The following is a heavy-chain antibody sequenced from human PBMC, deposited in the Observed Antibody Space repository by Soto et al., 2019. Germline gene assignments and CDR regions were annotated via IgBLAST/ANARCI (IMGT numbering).Heavy chain of an antibody. D-gene: IGHD1-1*01. V-gene: IGHV3-33*01. Sequence: GGSLRLSCAASGFTFSTYGMHWVRQAPGKGLEWVAVIWYDGGNKYYADSVKGRFTISRDNSKNMLYLQMDSLRAEDTAVYYCARGNGHNCGKFDYWGKGTLVTVS. CDR1: GFTFSTYG. CDR3: ARGNGHNCGKFDY. J-gene: IGHJ4*02. CDR2: IWYDGGNK.